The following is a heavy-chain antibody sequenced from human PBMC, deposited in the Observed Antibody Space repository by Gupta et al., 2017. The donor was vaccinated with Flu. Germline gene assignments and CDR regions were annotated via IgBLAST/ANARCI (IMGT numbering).Heavy chain of an antibody. CDR1: GFTFSTYS. D-gene: IGHD3-22*01. CDR2: IGNGSSAR. CDR3: AARLYYDTSGPRPLDY. J-gene: IGHJ4*02. V-gene: IGHV3-21*01. Sequence: EAQLVESGCGLVKPGGSLRLSCEGSGFTFSTYSMSWVRQAPGKGLEWVSAIGNGSSARFHADSVQGRFTISRDDAKNSLYLQLNSLRAEDTAVYYCAARLYYDTSGPRPLDYWGQGTLVTVSS.